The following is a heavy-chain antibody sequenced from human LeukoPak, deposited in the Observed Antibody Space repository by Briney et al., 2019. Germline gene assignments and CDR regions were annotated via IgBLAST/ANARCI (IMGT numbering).Heavy chain of an antibody. CDR1: GGSIRSSSYY. J-gene: IGHJ4*02. CDR2: IYYSGST. D-gene: IGHD3-22*01. CDR3: ARGYYDSSGYYWNYFDY. Sequence: PSETLSLTRSVSGGSIRSSSYYWGWVRQPPGKGLKWIGSIYYSGSTYYNPSLKNRVTISVDTSKNQFSLKLSSVTAADTAVYYCARGYYDSSGYYWNYFDYWGQGTLVTVSS. V-gene: IGHV4-39*07.